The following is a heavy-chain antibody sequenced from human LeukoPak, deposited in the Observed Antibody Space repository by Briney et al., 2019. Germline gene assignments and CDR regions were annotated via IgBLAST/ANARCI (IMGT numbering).Heavy chain of an antibody. CDR2: ISAYNGNT. Sequence: ASVKVSCKASGYTFTSYGISWVRQAPEQGLEWMGWISAYNGNTNYAQKLQGRVTMTTDTSTTTAYMELRSLRSDDTAVYYCARANYHGSGSYCDYWGQGTLVTVSS. J-gene: IGHJ4*02. V-gene: IGHV1-18*01. CDR1: GYTFTSYG. D-gene: IGHD3-10*01. CDR3: ARANYHGSGSYCDY.